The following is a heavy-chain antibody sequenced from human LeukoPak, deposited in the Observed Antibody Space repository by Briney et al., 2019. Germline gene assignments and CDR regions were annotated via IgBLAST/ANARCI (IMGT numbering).Heavy chain of an antibody. CDR3: ARGSVVVVAATVFDY. J-gene: IGHJ4*02. V-gene: IGHV4-34*01. Sequence: SETLSLTCAVYGGSFSGYYWSWIRQPPGKGLEWIGEINHSGSTNYNPSLKSRVTISVDTSKNQFSLKLSSVTAADTAVYYCARGSVVVVAATVFDYWGQGTLVPVSS. CDR2: INHSGST. CDR1: GGSFSGYY. D-gene: IGHD2-15*01.